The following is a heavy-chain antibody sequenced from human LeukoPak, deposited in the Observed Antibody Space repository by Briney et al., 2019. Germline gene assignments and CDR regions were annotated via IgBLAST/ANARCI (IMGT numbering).Heavy chain of an antibody. Sequence: ASVKVSCKASGYTFTTYDISWVRQATGQGLEWMGWMNPNSGNTGYAQKFQGRVTITRNTSISTAYMELSSLRSEDTAVYYCARGPLGYCNSTSCYKGNWFDPWGQGTLVTVSS. CDR3: ARGPLGYCNSTSCYKGNWFDP. CDR2: MNPNSGNT. V-gene: IGHV1-8*03. D-gene: IGHD2-2*02. J-gene: IGHJ5*02. CDR1: GYTFTTYD.